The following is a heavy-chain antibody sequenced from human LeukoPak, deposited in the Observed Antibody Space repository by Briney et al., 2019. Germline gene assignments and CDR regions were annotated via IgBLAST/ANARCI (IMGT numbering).Heavy chain of an antibody. J-gene: IGHJ5*02. Sequence: PGRSLRLSCAASGFTFSSYAMHWVRQAPGKGLEWVASIKQDGSEKYYVDSVKGRFTISRDNAKNSLYLQMNSLRAEDTAVYYCARGHSSSPNWFDPWGQGTLVTVSS. D-gene: IGHD6-13*01. CDR3: ARGHSSSPNWFDP. V-gene: IGHV3-7*04. CDR2: IKQDGSEK. CDR1: GFTFSSYA.